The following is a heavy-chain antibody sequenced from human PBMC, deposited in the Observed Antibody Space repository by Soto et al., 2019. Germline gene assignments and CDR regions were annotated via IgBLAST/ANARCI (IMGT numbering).Heavy chain of an antibody. CDR2: IIPIFGTA. CDR1: GGTFSSYA. D-gene: IGHD3-10*01. J-gene: IGHJ1*01. Sequence: QVQLVQSGAEVKKPGSSVKVSCKASGGTFSSYAISWVRQAPGQGLEWMGGIIPIFGTANYGQKFQGRVTITADEARSTAYRELSSLRSEDTAVYCGARLLPTSNYYSSGSDYSGLDHWGQGTLVTVSS. CDR3: ARLLPTSNYYSSGSDYSGLDH. V-gene: IGHV1-69*12.